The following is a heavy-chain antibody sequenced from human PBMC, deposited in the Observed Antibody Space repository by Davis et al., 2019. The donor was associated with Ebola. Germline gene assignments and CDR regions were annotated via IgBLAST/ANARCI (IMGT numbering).Heavy chain of an antibody. V-gene: IGHV4-34*01. J-gene: IGHJ6*03. Sequence: SETLSLTCAVYGGSFSGYYWSWIRQPPGRGLEWFGEINHRGSTNYNPSLKSRVTISVDTSKNQFSLKVTSVTAADTAVYYCTRGPALVDIVVVPAAYYMDVWGKGTTVTVSS. D-gene: IGHD2-2*01. CDR2: INHRGST. CDR3: TRGPALVDIVVVPAAYYMDV. CDR1: GGSFSGYY.